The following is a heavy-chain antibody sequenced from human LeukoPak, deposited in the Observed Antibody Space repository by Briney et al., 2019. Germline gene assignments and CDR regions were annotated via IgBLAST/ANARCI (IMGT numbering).Heavy chain of an antibody. CDR2: IYYSGTT. D-gene: IGHD3-10*01. V-gene: IGHV4-39*01. Sequence: SETLSLTCSVSGGSISSNGYYWGWLRQPPGRGLEWIGTIYYSGTTYYNPSLKSRVTISVDTSKNQFSLNLTSVTAPDTAVYYCARHGDGSGTYSYYSLDYWGQGTLVTASS. J-gene: IGHJ4*02. CDR3: ARHGDGSGTYSYYSLDY. CDR1: GGSISSNGYY.